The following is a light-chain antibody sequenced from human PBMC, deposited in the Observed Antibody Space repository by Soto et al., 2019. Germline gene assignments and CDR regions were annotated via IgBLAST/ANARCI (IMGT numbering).Light chain of an antibody. V-gene: IGLV1-44*01. CDR3: AAWDDSLNGVL. CDR1: NSNIGTNT. CDR2: NNS. Sequence: QSVLTQPPPASGTPGQRVTISCSGRNSNIGTNTVAWYQQFPGTAPKLLIYNNSQRPSGVPDRFSGSKSGTSASLAISGLQSEDEADYYCAAWDDSLNGVLIGGGTKVTVL. J-gene: IGLJ2*01.